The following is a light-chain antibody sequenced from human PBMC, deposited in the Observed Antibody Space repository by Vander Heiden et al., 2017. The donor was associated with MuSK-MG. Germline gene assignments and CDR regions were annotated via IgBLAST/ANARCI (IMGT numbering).Light chain of an antibody. Sequence: EIVLTHSPSTLSLSPGERATLSCRDSQSVSSYLAWYQQKPGQAPRLLIYDASNRATGIPARFSGSGSGTDFTLTISSLEPEDFAVYYWQQRSNWLTFGGGTKVEIK. CDR1: QSVSSY. J-gene: IGKJ4*01. V-gene: IGKV3-11*01. CDR3: QQRSNWLT. CDR2: DAS.